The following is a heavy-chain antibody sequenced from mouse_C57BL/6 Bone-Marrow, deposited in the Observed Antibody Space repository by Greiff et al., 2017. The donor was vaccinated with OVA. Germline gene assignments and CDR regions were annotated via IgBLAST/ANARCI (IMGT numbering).Heavy chain of an antibody. CDR3: ARGEYYYGSSSFAY. Sequence: QVQLKQSGPELVKPGASVKISCKASGYAFSSSWMNWVKQRPGKGLEWIGRIYPGDGDTNYNGKFKGKATLTADKSSSTAYMQLSSLTSEDSAVYYCARGEYYYGSSSFAYWGQGTLVTVSA. D-gene: IGHD1-1*01. CDR2: IYPGDGDT. J-gene: IGHJ3*01. V-gene: IGHV1-82*01. CDR1: GYAFSSSW.